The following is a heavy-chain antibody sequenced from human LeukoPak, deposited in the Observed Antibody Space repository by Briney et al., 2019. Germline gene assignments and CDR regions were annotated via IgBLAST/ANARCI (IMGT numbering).Heavy chain of an antibody. V-gene: IGHV4-59*01. CDR1: GGSISSYY. Sequence: SETLSLTCTVSGGSISSYYWSWFRQPPGKGLEWIGYIYYSGSTNYNPSLKSRVTISVDTSKNQFSLKLSSVTAADTAVYYCARVQDYGRNWFDPWGQGTLVTVSS. CDR2: IYYSGST. D-gene: IGHD4-17*01. J-gene: IGHJ5*02. CDR3: ARVQDYGRNWFDP.